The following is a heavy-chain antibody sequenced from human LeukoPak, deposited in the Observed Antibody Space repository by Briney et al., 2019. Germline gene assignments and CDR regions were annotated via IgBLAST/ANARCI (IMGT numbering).Heavy chain of an antibody. D-gene: IGHD3-9*01. CDR3: AHRNDWLLLDAFDI. J-gene: IGHJ3*02. CDR2: IYWDDDK. Sequence: ESGPTLVNPTQTLTLTCTFSGFSFSTSGVGVGWIRQPPGKALEWLALIYWDDDKRYSPSLKSRLNITKDTSKKQVVLTMTNMDPVDTATYYCAHRNDWLLLDAFDIWGQGTMVTVSS. V-gene: IGHV2-5*02. CDR1: GFSFSTSGVG.